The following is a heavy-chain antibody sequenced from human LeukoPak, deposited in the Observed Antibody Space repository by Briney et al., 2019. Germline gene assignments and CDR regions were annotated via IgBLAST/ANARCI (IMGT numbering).Heavy chain of an antibody. Sequence: AGGPLRLSCAASGFAFSFYAMSWLRQPPGKGLEWVSTINANSGTTSYAASVRGRFTISRDNSKNTLYLQVNSLRADDTAVYYCAKPISGGLAVTADWFDPWGQGTLVVVSS. CDR1: GFAFSFYA. V-gene: IGHV3-23*01. J-gene: IGHJ5*01. CDR2: INANSGTT. D-gene: IGHD6-19*01. CDR3: AKPISGGLAVTADWFDP.